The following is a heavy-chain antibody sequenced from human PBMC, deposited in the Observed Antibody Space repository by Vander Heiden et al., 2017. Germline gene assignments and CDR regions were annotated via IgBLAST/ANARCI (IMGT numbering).Heavy chain of an antibody. V-gene: IGHV1-24*01. CDR1: RYPLTELS. J-gene: IGHJ5*02. CDR2: CDPEDGET. Sequence: QVQLVSPGAEAKKPGASVKVSCKVSRYPLTELSLHLVRQAAGTGLQWMGGCDPEDGETIYAQKLQGRVTVTEDTSTDTANMELSSLRSEDTAVYYCATVHLGDCTNGGCYVYNWFDPWGQGTLVTVSS. CDR3: ATVHLGDCTNGGCYVYNWFDP. D-gene: IGHD2-8*01.